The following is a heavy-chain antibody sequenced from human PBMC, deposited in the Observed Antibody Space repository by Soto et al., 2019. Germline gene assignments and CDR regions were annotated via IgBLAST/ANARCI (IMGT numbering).Heavy chain of an antibody. J-gene: IGHJ5*02. V-gene: IGHV1-18*01. CDR3: ARVVPGAEAWFGP. D-gene: IGHD2-2*01. Sequence: QVQLVQSGGEVKRPGASVKVSCKTSGYTFSNYGITWVRQAPGQPLGWLGWISLYSDGTNYAQKFQCRVSMTTDTSTTTAYMELRSLRSGATAVYYCARVVPGAEAWFGPWGQGTLVTVSS. CDR1: GYTFSNYG. CDR2: ISLYSDGT.